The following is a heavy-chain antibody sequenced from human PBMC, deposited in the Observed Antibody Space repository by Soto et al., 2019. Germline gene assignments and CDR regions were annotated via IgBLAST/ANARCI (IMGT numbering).Heavy chain of an antibody. D-gene: IGHD3-9*01. CDR3: ARGLRYFDYYYGMDV. CDR2: IYYSGST. J-gene: IGHJ6*02. CDR1: GGSISSGDYY. V-gene: IGHV4-30-4*01. Sequence: SETLSLTCTVSGGSISSGDYYWSWIRQPPGKGLEWIGYIYYSGSTYYNPSLKSRVTISVDTSKNQFSLKLSSVTAADTAVYYCARGLRYFDYYYGMDVWGQGTTVTVSS.